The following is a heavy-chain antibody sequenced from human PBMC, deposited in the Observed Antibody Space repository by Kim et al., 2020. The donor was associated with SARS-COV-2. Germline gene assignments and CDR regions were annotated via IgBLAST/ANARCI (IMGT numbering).Heavy chain of an antibody. CDR2: ISWDGGST. J-gene: IGHJ4*02. CDR1: GFTFDDYT. V-gene: IGHV3-43*01. D-gene: IGHD6-19*01. Sequence: GGSLRLSCAASGFTFDDYTMHWVRQAPGKGLEWVSLISWDGGSTYYADSVKGRFTISRDNSKNSLYLQMNSLRTEDTALYYCAKDLGGHPELSSGWSGWDYWGQGTLVTVSS. CDR3: AKDLGGHPELSSGWSGWDY.